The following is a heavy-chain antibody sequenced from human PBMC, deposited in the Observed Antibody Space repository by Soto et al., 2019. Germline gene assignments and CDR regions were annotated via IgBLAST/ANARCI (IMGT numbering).Heavy chain of an antibody. D-gene: IGHD3-9*01. CDR3: ARSLRYFDWLDY. CDR2: ISYDGSNK. Sequence: PGGSLRLSCAASGFTFSSYAMHWVRQAPGKGLEGVAVISYDGSNKYYADSVKGRFTISRDNSKNTLYLQMNSLRAEDTAVYYCARSLRYFDWLDYWGQGTLVTVSS. CDR1: GFTFSSYA. V-gene: IGHV3-30-3*01. J-gene: IGHJ4*02.